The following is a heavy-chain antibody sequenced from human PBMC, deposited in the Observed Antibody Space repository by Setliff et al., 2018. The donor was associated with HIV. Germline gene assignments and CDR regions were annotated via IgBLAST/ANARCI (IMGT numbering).Heavy chain of an antibody. Sequence: VASVKVSCKASGYTFSTYSLHWVRQAPGQSLEWMGWINVGKGDTKYSQAFQDRITITRDTSANTAYMELSSLRSDDTAVYFCARGALLAVFDFDHWGHGTLVTVPQ. CDR2: INVGKGDT. J-gene: IGHJ4*01. D-gene: IGHD3-3*02. CDR1: GYTFSTYS. V-gene: IGHV1-3*01. CDR3: ARGALLAVFDFDH.